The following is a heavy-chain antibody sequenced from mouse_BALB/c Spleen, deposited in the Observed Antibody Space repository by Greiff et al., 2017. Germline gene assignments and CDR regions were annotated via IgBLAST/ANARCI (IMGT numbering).Heavy chain of an antibody. CDR1: GFTFSDYY. V-gene: IGHV5-4*02. CDR2: ISDGGSYT. CDR3: ARDRGYYGSSRTGGGYYAMDY. Sequence: EVKVVESGGGLVKPGGSLKLSCAASGFTFSDYYMYWVRQTPEKRLEWVATISDGGSYTYYPDSVKGRFTISRDNAKNNLYLQMSSLKSEDTAMYYCARDRGYYGSSRTGGGYYAMDYWGQGTSVTVSS. J-gene: IGHJ4*01. D-gene: IGHD1-1*01.